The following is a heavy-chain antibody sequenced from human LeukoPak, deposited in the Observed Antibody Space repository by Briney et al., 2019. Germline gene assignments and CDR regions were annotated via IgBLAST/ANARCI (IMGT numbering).Heavy chain of an antibody. CDR2: IRQDGSEK. D-gene: IGHD3-3*01. J-gene: IGHJ5*02. V-gene: IGHV3-7*01. Sequence: GGSLRLSCAASGFTFSNYWMSWVRQAPGKGLEWVANIRQDGSEKYYVDSMRGRFTISRDNAKNSLYLQMNSLRAEDTAVYYCARGLSKYYDFWSGYRNWFDPWGQGTLVTVSS. CDR1: GFTFSNYW. CDR3: ARGLSKYYDFWSGYRNWFDP.